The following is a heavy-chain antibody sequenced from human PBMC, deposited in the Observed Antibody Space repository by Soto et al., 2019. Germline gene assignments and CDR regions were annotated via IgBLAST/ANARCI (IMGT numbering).Heavy chain of an antibody. Sequence: SVKVSCKASGGTFSNHAISWVRQAPGQGLGWVGGIIPMFPTADYAQRFQGRVTITADDSTTTVYMELSGLRSEDTAMYYCARDDATYCGGDCYRYYYYGMDVWGQGTTVTVSS. V-gene: IGHV1-69*13. D-gene: IGHD2-21*02. CDR3: ARDDATYCGGDCYRYYYYGMDV. CDR2: IIPMFPTA. J-gene: IGHJ6*02. CDR1: GGTFSNHA.